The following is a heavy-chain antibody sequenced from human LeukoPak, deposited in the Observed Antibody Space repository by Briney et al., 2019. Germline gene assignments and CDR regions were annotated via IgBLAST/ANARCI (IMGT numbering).Heavy chain of an antibody. D-gene: IGHD3-10*01. CDR3: ARRYYGSGSYYNWFDP. Sequence: GASLKISCKGSGYSFTSYWVGWARQMPGKGLEWMGIIYPGDSDTRYSPSFQGQVTISADKSISTAYLQWSSLKASDTAMYYCARRYYGSGSYYNWFDPWGQGTLVTVSS. CDR1: GYSFTSYW. CDR2: IYPGDSDT. V-gene: IGHV5-51*01. J-gene: IGHJ5*02.